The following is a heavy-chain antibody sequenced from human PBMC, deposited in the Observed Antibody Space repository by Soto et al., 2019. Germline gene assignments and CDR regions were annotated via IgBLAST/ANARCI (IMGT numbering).Heavy chain of an antibody. CDR2: ISFDGTNT. CDR1: GFIFSNYA. J-gene: IGHJ4*01. D-gene: IGHD4-17*01. V-gene: IGHV3-30-3*01. Sequence: PGGSLRLSCAASGFIFSNYAMHWVRQTPGTGLEWVSVISFDGTNTYLAESVKGRFTISRDNSKNRLYLRMNSLSREDTAVYFCARAPHHEYGGNLDDWGHGTLVTVSS. CDR3: ARAPHHEYGGNLDD.